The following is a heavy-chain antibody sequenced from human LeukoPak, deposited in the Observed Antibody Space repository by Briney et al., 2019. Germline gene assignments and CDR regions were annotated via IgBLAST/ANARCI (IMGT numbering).Heavy chain of an antibody. V-gene: IGHV4-4*07. CDR3: ARGARTLGYYGSGTLRSGIDAFDI. D-gene: IGHD3-10*01. CDR1: GGSISSYY. CDR2: IYTSGST. J-gene: IGHJ3*02. Sequence: SETLSLTCTVSGGSISSYYWSWIRQPAGKGLEWIGRIYTSGSTNYNPSLKSRVTISVDTSKNQFSLKLSSVTAADTAVYYCARGARTLGYYGSGTLRSGIDAFDIWGQGTMVTVSS.